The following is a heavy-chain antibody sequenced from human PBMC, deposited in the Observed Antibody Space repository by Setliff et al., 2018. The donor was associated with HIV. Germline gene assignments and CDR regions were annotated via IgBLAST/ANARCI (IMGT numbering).Heavy chain of an antibody. CDR1: GGTFSSYT. J-gene: IGHJ4*02. CDR3: ARTREMVRGVITPAFDY. V-gene: IGHV1-69*05. Sequence: GASVKVSCKASGGTFSSYTINWVRQAPGQGLEWMGGIIPNFGTANYAQKFQGRVTITTAESTSTAYMALSSLRSEDTALYYCARTREMVRGVITPAFDYWGLGTLVTVSS. CDR2: IIPNFGTA. D-gene: IGHD3-10*01.